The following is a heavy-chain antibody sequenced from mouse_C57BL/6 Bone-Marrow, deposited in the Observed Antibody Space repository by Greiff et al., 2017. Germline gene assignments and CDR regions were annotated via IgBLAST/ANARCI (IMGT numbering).Heavy chain of an antibody. V-gene: IGHV1-85*01. Sequence: QVQLKESGPELVKPGASVKLSCKASGYTFTSYDIHWVKQRPGQGLEWIGCIYPRDGSNKYNEKFKGKATLTVDTSSSTAYMVLHNLTSEDSAVYFCARDYGSSYWYFDVWGTGTTVTVSS. CDR3: ARDYGSSYWYFDV. CDR2: IYPRDGSN. D-gene: IGHD1-1*01. CDR1: GYTFTSYD. J-gene: IGHJ1*03.